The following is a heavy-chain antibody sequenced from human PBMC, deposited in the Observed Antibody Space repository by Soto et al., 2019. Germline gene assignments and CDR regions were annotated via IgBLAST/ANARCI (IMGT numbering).Heavy chain of an antibody. J-gene: IGHJ6*03. CDR1: GFTLSGYA. D-gene: IGHD6-6*01. CDR2: ISSNGVGT. Sequence: GGSLRLSCAASGFTLSGYAMDWVRQAPGKGLEYVSGISSNGVGTHYANSVQGRFTISRDNSKNTVYLQMGSLRPEDMAVYYCARRARPDFYYMAVWGKGTTVTVSS. CDR3: ARRARPDFYYMAV. V-gene: IGHV3-64*01.